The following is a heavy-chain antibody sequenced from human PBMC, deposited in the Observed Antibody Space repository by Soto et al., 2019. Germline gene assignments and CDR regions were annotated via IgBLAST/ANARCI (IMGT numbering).Heavy chain of an antibody. CDR1: GGSISSSNW. CDR3: ARVRLEAAAGSPHWFDP. CDR2: IYHSGST. Sequence: SETLSLTCAASGGSISSSNWWSWVRQPPGKGLEWIGEIYHSGSTNYNPSLKSRVTISVDKSKNQFSLKLSSVTAADTAVYYCARVRLEAAAGSPHWFDPWGQGTLVTVSS. D-gene: IGHD6-13*01. J-gene: IGHJ5*02. V-gene: IGHV4-4*02.